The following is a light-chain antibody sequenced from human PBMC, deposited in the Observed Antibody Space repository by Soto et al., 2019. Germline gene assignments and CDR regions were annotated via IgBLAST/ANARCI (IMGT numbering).Light chain of an antibody. J-gene: IGKJ5*01. Sequence: EVVLTQSPATLSLSPGEGATLSCRASQSISSSYLSWYQQKPGQAPRLLIYGASTRATGIPARFSGSGRGSGTDFTLTISSLQPEDFAVYYCRQDYNLPITFGQGTRLEIK. V-gene: IGKV3D-7*01. CDR1: QSISSSY. CDR2: GAS. CDR3: RQDYNLPIT.